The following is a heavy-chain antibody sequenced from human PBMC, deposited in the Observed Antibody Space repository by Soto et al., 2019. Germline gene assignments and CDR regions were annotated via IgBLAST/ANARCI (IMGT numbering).Heavy chain of an antibody. CDR3: ARLYYDFWSGSIYYYMDV. V-gene: IGHV4-59*01. CDR2: IYYSGGT. J-gene: IGHJ6*03. Sequence: SETLSLTCTVSGGSISSFYWSWIRQPPGKGLEWIGYIYYSGGTNYNPSLKSRVTISVDTSKNQFSLKLSPVTAADTAVYYCARLYYDFWSGSIYYYMDVWGKGTTVTVSS. CDR1: GGSISSFY. D-gene: IGHD3-3*01.